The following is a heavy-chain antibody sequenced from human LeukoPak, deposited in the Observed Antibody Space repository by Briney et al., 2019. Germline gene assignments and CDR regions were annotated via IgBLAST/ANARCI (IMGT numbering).Heavy chain of an antibody. CDR3: ARGWGYSYGPDY. J-gene: IGHJ4*02. D-gene: IGHD5-18*01. CDR2: IYHIGNT. CDR1: GGSMSNYD. Sequence: SETLSLTCTLSGGSMSNYDWSWIRQPPGKGLEWIGYIYHIGNTNYNPSLERRLTISIDKSNNQFSLRLSSVTAADTAIYYCARGWGYSYGPDYWGQGTLVIVSS. V-gene: IGHV4-59*01.